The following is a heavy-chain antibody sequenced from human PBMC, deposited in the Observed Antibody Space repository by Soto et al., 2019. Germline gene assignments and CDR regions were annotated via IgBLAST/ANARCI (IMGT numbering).Heavy chain of an antibody. CDR2: INPSGGST. J-gene: IGHJ5*02. CDR3: ARDEYSSSSSSNWFDP. D-gene: IGHD6-6*01. Sequence: ASVKVSCKASGYTFTSYYMHWVRQAPGQGLEWMGIINPSGGSTGYAQKFQGRVTMTRDTSTSTVYMELSSLRSEDTAVYYCARDEYSSSSSSNWFDPWGQGTLVTVSS. V-gene: IGHV1-46*01. CDR1: GYTFTSYY.